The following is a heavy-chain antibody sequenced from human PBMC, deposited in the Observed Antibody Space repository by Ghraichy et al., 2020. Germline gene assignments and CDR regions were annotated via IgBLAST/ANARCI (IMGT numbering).Heavy chain of an antibody. V-gene: IGHV4-39*02. Sequence: SQTLSLTCTVSGGSISSSSYYWGWIRQPPGKGLEWIGSIYYSGSTYYNPSLKSRVTISVDTSKNQFSLKLSSVTAADTAVYYCARDDYVWGSYRYNGHYYYGMDVWGQGTTVTVSS. J-gene: IGHJ6*02. D-gene: IGHD3-16*02. CDR1: GGSISSSSYY. CDR3: ARDDYVWGSYRYNGHYYYGMDV. CDR2: IYYSGST.